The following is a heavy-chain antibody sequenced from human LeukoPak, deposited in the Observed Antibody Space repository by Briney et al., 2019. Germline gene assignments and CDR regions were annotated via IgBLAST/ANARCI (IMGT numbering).Heavy chain of an antibody. Sequence: SETLSLTCAVYGGSFSGYYWSWIRQPPGKGLEWIGEINHSGSTNYNPSLKSRVTISVDTSRNQFSLKLSSVTAADTAVYYCAREVGQNYYYYYMDVWGKGTTVTVSS. CDR2: INHSGST. V-gene: IGHV4-34*01. CDR1: GGSFSGYY. J-gene: IGHJ6*03. D-gene: IGHD3-16*01. CDR3: AREVGQNYYYYYMDV.